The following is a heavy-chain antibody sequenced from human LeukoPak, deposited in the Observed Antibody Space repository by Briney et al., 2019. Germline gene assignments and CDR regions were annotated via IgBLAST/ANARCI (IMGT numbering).Heavy chain of an antibody. V-gene: IGHV4-38-2*02. CDR1: GYSISSGYF. Sequence: SETLSLTCAVSGYSISSGYFWAWIRQPPGKGLEWIGSISHSGSSYSKSSLKSRVIISVDTSNNHFSLKLTSVTAADTATYYCARDGYYYDGPFEYWGQGIRVAVSS. J-gene: IGHJ4*02. D-gene: IGHD3-22*01. CDR2: ISHSGSS. CDR3: ARDGYYYDGPFEY.